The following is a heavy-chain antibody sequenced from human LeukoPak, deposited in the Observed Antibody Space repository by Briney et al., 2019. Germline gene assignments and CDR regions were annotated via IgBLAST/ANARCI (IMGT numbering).Heavy chain of an antibody. V-gene: IGHV4-39*07. D-gene: IGHD6-19*01. CDR1: GGSISTSSYY. Sequence: SETLSLTCTVSGGSISTSSYYWGWVRQPPGKGLEWIGNIFYSGSTYYSPSLKSRVTMSVDTSKNQFSLKLSSVTAADTAVYYCASVGYSSGWYSNYWGQGTLVTVSS. J-gene: IGHJ4*02. CDR2: IFYSGST. CDR3: ASVGYSSGWYSNY.